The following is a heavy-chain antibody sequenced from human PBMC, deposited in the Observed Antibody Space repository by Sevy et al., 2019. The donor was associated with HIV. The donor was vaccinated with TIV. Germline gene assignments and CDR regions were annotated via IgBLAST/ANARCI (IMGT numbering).Heavy chain of an antibody. Sequence: ASVKVSCKAFGYTFTDYYIHWVRQAPGQGPEWMGWFNPDSGYTNYAQKFLGRVTMTRDTSISTAYMDLSRLGSDDTAVYYCARVAVGASSTRFDYWGQGTLVTVSS. V-gene: IGHV1-2*02. CDR3: ARVAVGASSTRFDY. D-gene: IGHD1-26*01. J-gene: IGHJ4*02. CDR2: FNPDSGYT. CDR1: GYTFTDYY.